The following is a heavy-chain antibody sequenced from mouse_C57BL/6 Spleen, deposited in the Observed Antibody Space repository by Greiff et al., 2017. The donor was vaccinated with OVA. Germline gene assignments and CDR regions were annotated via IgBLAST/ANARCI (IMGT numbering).Heavy chain of an antibody. Sequence: EVQGVESGGGLVQPGGSLSLSCAASGFTFTDYYMSWVRQPPGKALEWLGFIRNKANGYTTEYSASVKGRFTISRDNSQSILYLQMNALRAEDSATYYCARYHYYDYEDYFDYWGQGTTLTVSS. CDR2: IRNKANGYTT. V-gene: IGHV7-3*01. CDR3: ARYHYYDYEDYFDY. D-gene: IGHD2-4*01. CDR1: GFTFTDYY. J-gene: IGHJ2*01.